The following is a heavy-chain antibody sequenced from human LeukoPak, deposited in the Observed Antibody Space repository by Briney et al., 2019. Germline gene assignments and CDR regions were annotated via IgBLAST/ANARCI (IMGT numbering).Heavy chain of an antibody. D-gene: IGHD3-3*01. J-gene: IGHJ4*02. CDR2: ISWNSGSI. Sequence: PGGSLRLSCAASGFTFDDYAMHWVRQAPGKGLEWVSGISWNSGSIGYADSVKGRFTISRDNAKNSLYLQMNSLRAEDTALYHCARVKNYDFWSGYYGPLDYWGQGTLVTVSS. CDR1: GFTFDDYA. CDR3: ARVKNYDFWSGYYGPLDY. V-gene: IGHV3-9*01.